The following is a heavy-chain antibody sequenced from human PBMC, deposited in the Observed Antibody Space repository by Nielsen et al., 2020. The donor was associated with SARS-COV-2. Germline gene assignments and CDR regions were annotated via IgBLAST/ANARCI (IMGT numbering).Heavy chain of an antibody. Sequence: SETLSLTCAVYGGSFSGYYWSWIRQPPGKGLEWIGEINHSGSTNYNPSLKSRVTISVDTSKNQFSLKLSSVTAADTAVYYCARGYLSRAVGFGVSYYYYYYMDVWGKGTTVTVSS. J-gene: IGHJ6*03. V-gene: IGHV4-34*01. CDR2: INHSGST. CDR1: GGSFSGYY. CDR3: ARGYLSRAVGFGVSYYYYYYMDV. D-gene: IGHD3-10*01.